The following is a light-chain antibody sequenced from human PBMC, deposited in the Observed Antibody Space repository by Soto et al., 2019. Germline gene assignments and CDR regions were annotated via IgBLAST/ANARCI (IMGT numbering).Light chain of an antibody. V-gene: IGKV1-39*01. CDR1: QSISNH. Sequence: DIQMTQSPSSLSASVEDRVIITCRASQSISNHLNWYQQKPGKAPKLLIFAASSLQSGVPSRLSGSRSGPGFTLTISSLQPEDFATYYCQQSYSSPPTFGQGTKVDIK. CDR3: QQSYSSPPT. CDR2: AAS. J-gene: IGKJ1*01.